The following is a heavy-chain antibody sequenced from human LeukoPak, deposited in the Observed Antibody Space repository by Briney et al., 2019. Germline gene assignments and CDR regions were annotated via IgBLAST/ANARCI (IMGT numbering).Heavy chain of an antibody. V-gene: IGHV3-53*01. CDR1: GFTFSTYA. D-gene: IGHD3-3*02. Sequence: GGSLRLSCAASGFTFSTYAMNWVRQAPGKGLEWVSVIYSGGSTYYADFVKGRFTISRDNSKNTLYLQMNSLRAEDTAVYYCATAPHFWSAFDYWGQGTLVTVSS. J-gene: IGHJ4*02. CDR2: IYSGGST. CDR3: ATAPHFWSAFDY.